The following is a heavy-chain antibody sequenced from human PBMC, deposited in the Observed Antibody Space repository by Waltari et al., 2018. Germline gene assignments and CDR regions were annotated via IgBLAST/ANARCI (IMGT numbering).Heavy chain of an antibody. V-gene: IGHV3-23*01. CDR2: ISGSGSRK. J-gene: IGHJ4*02. CDR3: VRDRHGDYLRYFDS. CDR1: GFTFNNNA. Sequence: EVKLLESGGAFAQPGGSLTVSCAASGFTFNNNARTWVRQAPGHCLEWVAAISGSGSRKYYGDSVKGRFTISRDNAKNSLYLQMNSLRDEDTAVYYCVRDRHGDYLRYFDSWGQGNLVTVSS. D-gene: IGHD4-17*01.